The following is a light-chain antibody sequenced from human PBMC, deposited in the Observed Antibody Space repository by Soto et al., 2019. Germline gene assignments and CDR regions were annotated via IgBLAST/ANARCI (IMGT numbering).Light chain of an antibody. V-gene: IGKV3-20*01. CDR1: QSVSSSY. J-gene: IGKJ4*01. CDR3: QQYGSSPRV. CDR2: GAS. Sequence: EIVLTQSPGTLSLSPGERATLSCRASQSVSSSYLAWYQQKPGQASRLLIYGASSRATGIPDRFSGSGSGTDFTLTISRLEPEDFAVYYCQQYGSSPRVFGGGTKVDIK.